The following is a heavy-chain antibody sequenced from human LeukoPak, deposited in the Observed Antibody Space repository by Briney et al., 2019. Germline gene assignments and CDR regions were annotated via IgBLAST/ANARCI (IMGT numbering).Heavy chain of an antibody. CDR3: ARDPYVWGSYLVY. V-gene: IGHV3-21*01. D-gene: IGHD3-16*02. Sequence: GGSLRLSCAASGFTFSSYWMNWVRQAPGKGLEWVSSISSSSSYIYYADSVKGRFTISRDNAKNSLYLQMNSLRAEDTAVYYCARDPYVWGSYLVYWGQGTLVTVSS. CDR1: GFTFSSYW. CDR2: ISSSSSYI. J-gene: IGHJ4*02.